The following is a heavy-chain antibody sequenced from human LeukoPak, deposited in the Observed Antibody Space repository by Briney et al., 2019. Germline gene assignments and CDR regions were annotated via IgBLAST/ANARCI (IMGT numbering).Heavy chain of an antibody. CDR2: IWYDGSNK. V-gene: IGHV3-33*01. CDR3: ARDGRSSTGGGGLDY. D-gene: IGHD2-2*01. J-gene: IGHJ4*02. Sequence: PGGSLRLSCAASGFTFSSYGMHWVRQAPGKGLEWVAVIWYDGSNKYYADSVKGRFTISRDNSKNTLYLQMNSLRAEDTAVYYCARDGRSSTGGGGLDYWGQGTLVTVSS. CDR1: GFTFSSYG.